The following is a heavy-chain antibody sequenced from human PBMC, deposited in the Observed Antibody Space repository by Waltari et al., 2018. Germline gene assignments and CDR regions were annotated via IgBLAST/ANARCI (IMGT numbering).Heavy chain of an antibody. CDR1: GGSLRSSSYF. CDR3: AREVPRNGYIGLIYYYMDV. D-gene: IGHD5-12*01. V-gene: IGHV4-39*01. CDR2: IYYSGRT. Sequence: QLQLQESGPGLVKPSETLSLTCTVSGGSLRSSSYFWAWIRQPPGKGLEWIGSIYYSGRTYYNLSLKSRVTISVDRSTNQVSLKLTSVTAADTAVYFCAREVPRNGYIGLIYYYMDVWGKGTTVTVSS. J-gene: IGHJ6*03.